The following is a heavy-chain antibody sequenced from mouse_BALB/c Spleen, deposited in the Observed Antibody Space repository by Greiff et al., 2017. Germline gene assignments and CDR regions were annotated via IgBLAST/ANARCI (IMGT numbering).Heavy chain of an antibody. D-gene: IGHD2-2*01. CDR2: IDPANGNT. V-gene: IGHV14-3*02. J-gene: IGHJ3*01. Sequence: VQLQQSGAELVKPGASVKLSCTASGFNIKDTYMHWVKQRPEQGLEWIGRIDPANGNTKYDPKFQGKATITADTSSNTAYLQLSSLTSEDTAVYYCARQGGYDGWFAYWGQGTLVTVSA. CDR3: ARQGGYDGWFAY. CDR1: GFNIKDTY.